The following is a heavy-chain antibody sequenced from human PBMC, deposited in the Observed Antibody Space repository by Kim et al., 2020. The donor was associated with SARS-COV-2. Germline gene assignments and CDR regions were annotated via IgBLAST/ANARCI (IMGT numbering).Heavy chain of an antibody. Sequence: SVKVSCKASGGTFSSYAISWVRQAPGQGLEWMGGIIPIFGTANYAQKFQGRVTITADESTSTAYMELSSLRSEDTAVYYCARGPPYYGSGSYYKGFDYWGQGTLVTVSS. V-gene: IGHV1-69*13. D-gene: IGHD3-10*01. CDR3: ARGPPYYGSGSYYKGFDY. CDR2: IIPIFGTA. J-gene: IGHJ4*02. CDR1: GGTFSSYA.